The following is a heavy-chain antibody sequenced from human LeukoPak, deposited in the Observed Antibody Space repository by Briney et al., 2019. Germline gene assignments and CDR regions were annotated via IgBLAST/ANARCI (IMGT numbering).Heavy chain of an antibody. CDR3: ARAAEGAVAFDI. J-gene: IGHJ3*02. CDR2: IYYSGST. V-gene: IGHV4-39*07. CDR1: GGSISSSSYY. Sequence: PSETLSLTCTVSGGSISSSSYYWGWIRQPPGKGLEWIGSIYYSGSTYYNPSLKSRVTISVDTSKNQFSLKLSSVTAADTAVYYCARAAEGAVAFDIWGQGTMVTVSS. D-gene: IGHD3-16*01.